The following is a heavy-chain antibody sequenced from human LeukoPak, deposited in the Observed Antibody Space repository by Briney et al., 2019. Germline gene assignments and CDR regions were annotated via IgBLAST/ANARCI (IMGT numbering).Heavy chain of an antibody. CDR1: GGSISSSSYY. CDR2: IYYSGSTST. J-gene: IGHJ6*03. Sequence: SETLSLTCTVSGGSISSSSYYWGWIRQPPGKGLEWIGSIYYSGSTSTYYNPSLKSRVTISVDTSKNQFSLKLSSVTAADTALYYCARCVDFWSIYYMNYYYYMDVWGKGTTVTVSS. D-gene: IGHD3-3*01. V-gene: IGHV4-39*07. CDR3: ARCVDFWSIYYMNYYYYMDV.